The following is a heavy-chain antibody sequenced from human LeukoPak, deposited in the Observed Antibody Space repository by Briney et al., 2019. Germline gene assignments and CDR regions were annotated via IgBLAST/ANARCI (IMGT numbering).Heavy chain of an antibody. J-gene: IGHJ6*03. CDR3: AKGSVAPYYYYYMDV. Sequence: ETLSLTCTVSGGSISSSSYYWGWIRQPPGKGLEWVSAISGSGGSTYYADSVKGRFTISRDNSKNTLYLQMNSLRAEDTAVYYCAKGSVAPYYYYYMDVWGKGTTVTVSS. CDR1: GGSISSSSYY. D-gene: IGHD6-19*01. CDR2: ISGSGGST. V-gene: IGHV3-23*01.